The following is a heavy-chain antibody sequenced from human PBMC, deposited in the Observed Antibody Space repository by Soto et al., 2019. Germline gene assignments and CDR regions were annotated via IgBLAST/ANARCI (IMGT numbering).Heavy chain of an antibody. V-gene: IGHV3-30*18. CDR1: GFTFSSYG. D-gene: IGHD6-13*01. J-gene: IGHJ4*02. CDR3: AKDRQQLARDFVY. Sequence: QVQLVESGGGVVQPGRSLRLSCAASGFTFSSYGMHWVCQAPGKGLEWVAVISYDGSNKYYADSVKGRFTISRDNSKKTLYLQMNRLRAEDTAFYYCAKDRQQLARDFVYWGQGNLVNVS. CDR2: ISYDGSNK.